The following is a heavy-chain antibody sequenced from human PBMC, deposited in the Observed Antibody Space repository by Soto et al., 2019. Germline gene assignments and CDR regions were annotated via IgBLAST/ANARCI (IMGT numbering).Heavy chain of an antibody. CDR1: GFRFKSFV. J-gene: IGHJ4*02. V-gene: IGHV3-30*19. CDR3: ARWGTTGGFDL. Sequence: LRLSCAASGFRFKSFVMHWVRQAPGKGLEWVAFTSYDGNNKDYGDSVKGRFTVSRDNSQNTLHLQMDFLRPEDTALYYCARWGTTGGFDLWGQGTLV. D-gene: IGHD3-16*01. CDR2: TSYDGNNK.